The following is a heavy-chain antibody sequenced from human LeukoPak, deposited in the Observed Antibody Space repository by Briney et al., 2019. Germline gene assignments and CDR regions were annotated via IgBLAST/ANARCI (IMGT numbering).Heavy chain of an antibody. V-gene: IGHV1-8*02. D-gene: IGHD6-13*01. CDR2: MNPNSGNT. J-gene: IGHJ4*02. CDR3: ARGPVYSSSLDY. CDR1: GGTFSSYA. Sequence: EASVKVSCKASGGTFSSYAINWVRQATGQGLEWMGWMNPNSGNTGYAQKFQGRVTMTRNTSISTAYMELGSLRSEDTAVYYCARGPVYSSSLDYWGQGTLVTVSS.